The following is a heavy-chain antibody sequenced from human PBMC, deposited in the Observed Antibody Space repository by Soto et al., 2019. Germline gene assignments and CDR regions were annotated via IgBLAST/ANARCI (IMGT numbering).Heavy chain of an antibody. Sequence: SETLSLTCAVSGGSISSSNWWSWVRQPPGKGLEWIGEIYHSGSTNYNPSLKSRVTISVDKSKNQFSLKLSSVTAADTAVYYCARSFHYDFWSGSPMGMDVWGQGTTVTVSS. J-gene: IGHJ6*02. V-gene: IGHV4-4*02. CDR3: ARSFHYDFWSGSPMGMDV. CDR2: IYHSGST. D-gene: IGHD3-3*01. CDR1: GGSISSSNW.